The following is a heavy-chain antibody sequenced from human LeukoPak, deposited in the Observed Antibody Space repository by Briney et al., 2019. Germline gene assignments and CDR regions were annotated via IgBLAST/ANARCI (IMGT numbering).Heavy chain of an antibody. D-gene: IGHD4-23*01. CDR2: INPSGGST. J-gene: IGHJ4*02. CDR3: ASHPNRGYGGSAYFDS. CDR1: GYTFTDYY. V-gene: IGHV1-46*01. Sequence: ASVKVSCKASGYTFTDYYIHWVRQAPGQGLQWMAIINPSGGSTNYAQNFQGRLTMTSDTSTSTVYMELSSLRSEDTALYYCASHPNRGYGGSAYFDSWGQGTLVTVSS.